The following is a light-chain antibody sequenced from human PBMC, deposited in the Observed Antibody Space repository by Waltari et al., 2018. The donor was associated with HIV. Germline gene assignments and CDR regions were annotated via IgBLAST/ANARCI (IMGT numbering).Light chain of an antibody. CDR2: GAS. CDR3: QQYYKWPLT. J-gene: IGKJ5*01. CDR1: QSVSSG. Sequence: EIVMLQSPATLSVSPGERATLSCRASQSVSSGLTGYQQKPGQAPRLLIYGASTRSTGIPGRFSGSESGTEFILTISRLQSEDCAVYYCQQYYKWPLTFGQGTRLEIK. V-gene: IGKV3D-15*01.